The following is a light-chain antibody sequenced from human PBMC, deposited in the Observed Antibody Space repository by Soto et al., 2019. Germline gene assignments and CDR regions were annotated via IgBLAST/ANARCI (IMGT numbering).Light chain of an antibody. Sequence: QSVLTQPPSASGAPGQRVTISCTGSSSNIGAGYDVHWYQQLPGTAPKLLIYGNSNRPSGVPDRFSGSKSGTSASLAITGLQAEDGVVYYCQSYDTTRVPFYVFGTGPKATV. V-gene: IGLV1-40*01. CDR3: QSYDTTRVPFYV. J-gene: IGLJ1*01. CDR1: SSNIGAGYD. CDR2: GNS.